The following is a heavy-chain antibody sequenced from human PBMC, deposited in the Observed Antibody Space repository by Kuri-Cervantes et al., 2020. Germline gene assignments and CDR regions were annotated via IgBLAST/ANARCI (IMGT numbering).Heavy chain of an antibody. J-gene: IGHJ5*02. CDR1: GYTFTGYY. D-gene: IGHD3-9*01. CDR3: ARVIPPYDILTGSPTGA. Sequence: ASVKVSCKGSGYTFTGYYMHWTRQAPGQGLEWMGLINPNSGGTNYAQKFQGRVTMTRDTSISTAYMELSRLRSDVTAVYYCARVIPPYDILTGSPTGAWGQGTLVTVSS. V-gene: IGHV1-2*02. CDR2: INPNSGGT.